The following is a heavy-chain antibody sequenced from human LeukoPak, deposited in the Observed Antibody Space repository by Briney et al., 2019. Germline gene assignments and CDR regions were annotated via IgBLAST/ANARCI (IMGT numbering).Heavy chain of an antibody. J-gene: IGHJ4*02. D-gene: IGHD4-11*01. V-gene: IGHV4-39*02. CDR3: VRRNSRVYQGSKYFDY. CDR1: GASIRSSSYF. CDR2: FDYRGDT. Sequence: SETLSHTCTVSGASIRSSSYFWGWIRQPPGKGLEWIGTFDYRGDTFYNPSLRSRVSISADTAKNHFSLKLTSVTAADTAVYFCVRRNSRVYQGSKYFDYGGQETLVAVSS.